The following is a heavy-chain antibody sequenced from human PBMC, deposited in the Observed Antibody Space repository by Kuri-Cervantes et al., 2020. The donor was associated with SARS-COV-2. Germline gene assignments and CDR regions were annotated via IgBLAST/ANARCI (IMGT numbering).Heavy chain of an antibody. Sequence: GESLKISCAASGFTFSSYEMNWVRQAPGKGLEWVSYISSSGSTIYYADSVKGRFTISRDNAKNSLYLQMNSLRAEDTAVYYCARYCSSTSCHRRPGGFDYWGQGTLVTVSS. J-gene: IGHJ4*02. CDR2: ISSSGSTI. D-gene: IGHD2-2*01. CDR1: GFTFSSYE. V-gene: IGHV3-48*03. CDR3: ARYCSSTSCHRRPGGFDY.